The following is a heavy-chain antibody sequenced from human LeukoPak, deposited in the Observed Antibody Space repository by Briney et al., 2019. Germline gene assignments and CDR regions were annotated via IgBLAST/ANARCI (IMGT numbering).Heavy chain of an antibody. CDR3: ARDASNDFWSGYFRH. J-gene: IGHJ1*01. D-gene: IGHD3-3*01. V-gene: IGHV3-66*02. CDR2: IYSGGST. CDR1: GFTFSSYG. Sequence: GGSLRLSCAASGFTFSSYGMRWVRQAPGKGLEWVSVIYSGGSTYYADSVKGRFTISRDNSKNTLYLQMNSLRAEDTAVYYCARDASNDFWSGYFRHWGQGTLVTVSS.